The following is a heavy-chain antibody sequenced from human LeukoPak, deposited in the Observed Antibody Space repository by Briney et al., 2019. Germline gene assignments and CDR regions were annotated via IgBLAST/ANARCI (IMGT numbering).Heavy chain of an antibody. V-gene: IGHV3-74*01. CDR3: ARGGAYSHNY. D-gene: IGHD4-11*01. CDR2: INGDGSST. CDR1: GFTVSSNY. J-gene: IGHJ4*02. Sequence: HPGGSLRLSCAASGFTVSSNYMSWVRQAPGKGLVWVSRINGDGSSTNYADSVKGRFTISRDNAKNTLYLQMNSLRAEDTAVYYCARGGAYSHNYWGQGTLVLVSS.